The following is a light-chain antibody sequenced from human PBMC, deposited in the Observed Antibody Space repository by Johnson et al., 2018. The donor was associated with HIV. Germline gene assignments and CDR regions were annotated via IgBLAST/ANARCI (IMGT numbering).Light chain of an antibody. CDR3: GTWDSSLSAVV. V-gene: IGLV1-51*02. CDR1: SSNVGNNY. Sequence: QSVLTQPPSVSAAPGQKVTISCSGSSSNVGNNYVSWYQQLPGTAPKLLIYENNKRPSGIPDRFSGSKSGTSATLGITGLLTGDEADYYCGTWDSSLSAVVFGTGTKVTVL. CDR2: ENN. J-gene: IGLJ1*01.